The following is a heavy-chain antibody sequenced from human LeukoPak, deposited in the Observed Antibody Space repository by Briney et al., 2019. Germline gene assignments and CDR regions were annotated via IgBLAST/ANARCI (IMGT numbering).Heavy chain of an antibody. CDR3: AKDRESIAAAVYDY. Sequence: GGSLRLSCAASGFTFSSYEMNWVRQAPGKGLEWVSAISGSGGSTYYADSVKGRFTISRDNSKNTLYLQMNSLRAEDTAVYYCAKDRESIAAAVYDYWGQGTLVTVSS. CDR1: GFTFSSYE. CDR2: ISGSGGST. D-gene: IGHD6-13*01. V-gene: IGHV3-23*01. J-gene: IGHJ4*02.